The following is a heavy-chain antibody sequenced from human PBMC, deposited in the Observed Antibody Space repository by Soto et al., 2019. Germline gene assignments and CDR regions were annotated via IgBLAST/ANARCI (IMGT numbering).Heavy chain of an antibody. D-gene: IGHD6-13*01. V-gene: IGHV4-4*07. CDR1: GASMNSYH. Sequence: PSETLSLTCTVSGASMNSYHWSWIRQPAGKGLEWIGHIHSSGSTNYNPSLKSRVTMSVDTSKNQFSLRLMSLTAADTAVYCCAGDQGVAAAGITWFDPWGQGSLVTVSS. CDR2: IHSSGST. J-gene: IGHJ5*02. CDR3: AGDQGVAAAGITWFDP.